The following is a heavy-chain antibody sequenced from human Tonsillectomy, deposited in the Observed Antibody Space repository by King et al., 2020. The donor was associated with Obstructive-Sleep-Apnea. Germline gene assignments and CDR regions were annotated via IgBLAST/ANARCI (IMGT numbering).Heavy chain of an antibody. V-gene: IGHV3-7*03. CDR2: IKHDGSEK. CDR3: ATVKGSGWYREYYFDY. D-gene: IGHD6-19*01. CDR1: GFTFSSYW. J-gene: IGHJ4*02. Sequence: VQLGESGGGVVRPGGYLRLSCAASGFTFSSYWMSWVRQAPGKGLEWVANIKHDGSEKYYVDSVKGRFTISRDNAKDSLYLQMDSLRAEDTAVYHCATVKGSGWYREYYFDYWGQGTLVTVSS.